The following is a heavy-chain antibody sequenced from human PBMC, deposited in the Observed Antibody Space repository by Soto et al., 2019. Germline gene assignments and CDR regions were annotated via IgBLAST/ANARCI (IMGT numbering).Heavy chain of an antibody. J-gene: IGHJ3*02. CDR2: IHYSGST. CDR1: GGSISSYY. CDR3: ARDNPYDYGAFSHRGDAFDI. D-gene: IGHD4-17*01. V-gene: IGHV4-59*01. Sequence: QVQLQESGPGLVKPSETLSLTCTVSGGSISSYYWSWIRQPPGKGLEWIGYIHYSGSTNYNPSLKSRVTISVDTSKNQFSLKLSSVTAADTAVYYCARDNPYDYGAFSHRGDAFDIWGQGTMVTVSS.